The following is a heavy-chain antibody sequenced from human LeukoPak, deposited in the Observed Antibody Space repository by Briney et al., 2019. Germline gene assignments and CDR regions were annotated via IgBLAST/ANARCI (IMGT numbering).Heavy chain of an antibody. V-gene: IGHV3-48*01. Sequence: GGSLRLSCAASGFTFSSYSMNWVRQAPGKGLEWVSYISSSSSTIYYADSVKGRFTISRNNAKNSLYLQMNGLRAEDTAVYYCARGDSSSWTYYFDYWGQGTLVTVSS. D-gene: IGHD6-13*01. CDR1: GFTFSSYS. CDR3: ARGDSSSWTYYFDY. J-gene: IGHJ4*02. CDR2: ISSSSSTI.